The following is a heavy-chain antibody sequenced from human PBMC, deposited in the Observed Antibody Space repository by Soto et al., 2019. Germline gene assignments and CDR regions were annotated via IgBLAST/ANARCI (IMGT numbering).Heavy chain of an antibody. CDR3: ARHLRYEDLATDYYYYYGMDV. D-gene: IGHD5-12*01. V-gene: IGHV5-51*01. CDR2: IYPGDSDT. Sequence: ASVKVSCKGSGYSFTSYWIGWVRQMPGKGLEWMGIIYPGDSDTRYSPSFQGQVTISADKSISTAYLQWSSLKASDTAMYYCARHLRYEDLATDYYYYYGMDVWGQGTTVTVSS. CDR1: GYSFTSYW. J-gene: IGHJ6*02.